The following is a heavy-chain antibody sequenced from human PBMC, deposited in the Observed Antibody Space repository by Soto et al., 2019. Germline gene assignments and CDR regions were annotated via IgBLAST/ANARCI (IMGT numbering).Heavy chain of an antibody. V-gene: IGHV1-3*01. J-gene: IGHJ5*02. CDR3: ARQIFSGWFDP. D-gene: IGHD3-3*01. CDR1: GYTFTSYA. Sequence: QVQLVQSGAEVKKPGASVKVSCKASGYTFTSYAMHWVHQAPGQRLEWMGWINAGNGNTKYSQKFQGRVTITRDTSASTAYMELSSLRSEDTAVYYCARQIFSGWFDPWGQGTLVTVSS. CDR2: INAGNGNT.